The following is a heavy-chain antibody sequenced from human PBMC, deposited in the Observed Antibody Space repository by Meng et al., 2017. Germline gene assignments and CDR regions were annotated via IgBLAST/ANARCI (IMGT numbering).Heavy chain of an antibody. V-gene: IGHV3-9*01. Sequence: SLKISCAASGFTFDDYAMHWVRQAPGKGLEWVSGISWNSGSIGYADSVKGRFTISRDNAKNSLYLQMNSLRAEDTALYYCAKAYYDSSGYIGEGFDYWGQGTRVTVAS. CDR2: ISWNSGSI. J-gene: IGHJ4*02. CDR3: AKAYYDSSGYIGEGFDY. CDR1: GFTFDDYA. D-gene: IGHD3-22*01.